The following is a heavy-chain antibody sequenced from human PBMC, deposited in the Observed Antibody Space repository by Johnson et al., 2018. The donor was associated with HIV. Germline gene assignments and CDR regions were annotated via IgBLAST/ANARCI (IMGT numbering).Heavy chain of an antibody. V-gene: IGHV3-20*04. J-gene: IGHJ3*02. D-gene: IGHD4-23*01. CDR1: GFTFDDYG. Sequence: VQLVESGGGVVRPGGSLRLSCAASGFTFDDYGMSWVHQAPGKGLEWVSGINSDGSSTSYADSVKGRFTISRDNAKNTLYLQMNSLRAEDTAVYYCARDDYGGLDAFDIWGQGTMVTVSS. CDR2: INSDGSST. CDR3: ARDDYGGLDAFDI.